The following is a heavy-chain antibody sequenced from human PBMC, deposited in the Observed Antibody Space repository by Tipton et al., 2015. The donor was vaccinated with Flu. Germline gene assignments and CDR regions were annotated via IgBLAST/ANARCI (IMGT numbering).Heavy chain of an antibody. CDR1: GFTVSSNY. Sequence: SGFTVSSNYMSWVRQAPGKGLEWVSVTYSGDRTYSADSVKGRFTISRDNSKNTIYLQMNSLRVEDTAVYYCARVTGASTAYGLDVWGQGTTVTVSS. J-gene: IGHJ6*02. V-gene: IGHV3-53*01. CDR3: ARVTGASTAYGLDV. CDR2: TYSGDRT. D-gene: IGHD3-10*01.